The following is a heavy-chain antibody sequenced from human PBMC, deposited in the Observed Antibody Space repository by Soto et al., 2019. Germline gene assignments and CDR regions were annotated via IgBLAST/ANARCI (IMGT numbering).Heavy chain of an antibody. Sequence: QVQLVESGGGVVQPGRSLRLSCAASGFTFSSYGMHWVRQAPGKGLEWVAVISYDGSNKYYADSVKGRFTISRDNSKNKLYLQMNSLRAEDTAVYYCAKAMGSRHYYYGMDVWGQGTTVTVSS. D-gene: IGHD6-13*01. CDR2: ISYDGSNK. J-gene: IGHJ6*02. CDR1: GFTFSSYG. V-gene: IGHV3-30*18. CDR3: AKAMGSRHYYYGMDV.